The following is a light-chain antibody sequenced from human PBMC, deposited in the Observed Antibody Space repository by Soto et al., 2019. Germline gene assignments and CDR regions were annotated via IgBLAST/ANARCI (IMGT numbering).Light chain of an antibody. CDR1: QSISTW. CDR2: RAS. V-gene: IGKV1-5*03. Sequence: DIQMTQSPSTLSASVGDRVTITCRASQSISTWLAWYQQRPGRAPKLLIYRASSLESGVPSRFSGGGSATEFTLTISGLQPDDFATYHCLQYNSYSPTFGQGTRVEIK. CDR3: LQYNSYSPT. J-gene: IGKJ1*01.